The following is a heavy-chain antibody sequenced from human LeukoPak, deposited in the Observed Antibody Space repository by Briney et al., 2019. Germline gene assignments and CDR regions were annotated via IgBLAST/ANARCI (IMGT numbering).Heavy chain of an antibody. D-gene: IGHD3-22*01. Sequence: GASAKVSCKASGGTFSSYAISWVRQAPGQGLEWMGRIIPILGIANYAQKFQGRVTITADKSTSTAYMELSSLRSEDTAVYYCARDYYDSSGYYSFDYWGQGTLVTVSS. CDR2: IIPILGIA. CDR1: GGTFSSYA. V-gene: IGHV1-69*04. CDR3: ARDYYDSSGYYSFDY. J-gene: IGHJ4*02.